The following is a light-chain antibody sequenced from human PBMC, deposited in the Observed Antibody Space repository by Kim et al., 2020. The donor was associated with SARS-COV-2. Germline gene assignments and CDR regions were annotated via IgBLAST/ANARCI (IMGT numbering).Light chain of an antibody. V-gene: IGKV1-27*01. CDR2: AAS. J-gene: IGKJ1*01. CDR1: QDISNY. Sequence: DIQMTQSPSSLSASVGDRVTITCRASQDISNYLAWFQLKPGKAPKLLIYAASALQPGVPSRFSGSGSGTDFTLTVTILQPEDVATYYCQKCDSAPWTFGQGTKVEIK. CDR3: QKCDSAPWT.